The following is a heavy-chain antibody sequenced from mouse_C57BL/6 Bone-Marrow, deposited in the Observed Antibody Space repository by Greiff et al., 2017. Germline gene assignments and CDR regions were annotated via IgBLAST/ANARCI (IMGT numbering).Heavy chain of an antibody. CDR1: GYAFSSSW. V-gene: IGHV1-82*01. J-gene: IGHJ4*01. CDR2: IYPGDGDT. Sequence: VQLQQSGPELVKPGASVKISCKASGYAFSSSWMNWVKQRPGKGLEWIGRIYPGDGDTNYNGKFKGKATLTADKSSSTAYMQLSSLTSEDSVVYFCARGGYYDYDGFYAMDYWGQGTSVTVSS. CDR3: ARGGYYDYDGFYAMDY. D-gene: IGHD2-4*01.